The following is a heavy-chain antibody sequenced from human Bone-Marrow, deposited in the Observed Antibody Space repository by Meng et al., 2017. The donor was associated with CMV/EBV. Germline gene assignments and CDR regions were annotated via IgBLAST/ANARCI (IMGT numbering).Heavy chain of an antibody. Sequence: GESLKISCAASGFTFSDYYMSWIRQAPGKGLEWVSYISSSGSTIYYADSVKGRFTISRDNAKNSLYLQMNSLRAEDTAVYYCARDVFGDGYLDYWGQGTLVTGSS. CDR1: GFTFSDYY. J-gene: IGHJ4*02. CDR2: ISSSGSTI. CDR3: ARDVFGDGYLDY. V-gene: IGHV3-11*04. D-gene: IGHD3-10*02.